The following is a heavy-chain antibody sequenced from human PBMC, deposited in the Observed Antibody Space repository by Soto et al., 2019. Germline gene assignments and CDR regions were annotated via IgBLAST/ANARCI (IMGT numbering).Heavy chain of an antibody. Sequence: PXXTLSLPFNVSGGSITGYHWSWIRQPPGKGLEWIGYISNSGSTNYNPSLESRVTISVETSKNQVYLNLIFVTAADTAVYYCAATPRYWGQGTLVTVSS. CDR2: ISNSGST. V-gene: IGHV4-59*01. CDR3: AATPRY. CDR1: GGSITGYH. J-gene: IGHJ4*02.